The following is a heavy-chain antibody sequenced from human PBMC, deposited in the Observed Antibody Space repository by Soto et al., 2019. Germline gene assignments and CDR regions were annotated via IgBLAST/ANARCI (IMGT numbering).Heavy chain of an antibody. J-gene: IGHJ5*02. CDR2: ISGSSDNI. Sequence: PGGSLRLSCAASGFIFSDYFMSWIRQAPGKGLEWVSFISGSSDNIKYADSVKGRFTISRDNAKNSLYLQMNSLRAEDTAVYYCVRDSARIVVVKPVDGDTWLDPWGQGDLVTVSS. V-gene: IGHV3-11*06. CDR3: VRDSARIVVVKPVDGDTWLDP. CDR1: GFIFSDYF. D-gene: IGHD2-2*01.